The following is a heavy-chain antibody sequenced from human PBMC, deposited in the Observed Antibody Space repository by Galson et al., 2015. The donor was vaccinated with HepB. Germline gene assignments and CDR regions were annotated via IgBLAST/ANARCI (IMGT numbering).Heavy chain of an antibody. J-gene: IGHJ4*02. CDR3: ASHPYSGSYSGGVDS. CDR1: GGSISSSSYY. D-gene: IGHD1-26*01. CDR2: IYYSGST. Sequence: SETLSLTCTVSGGSISSSSYYWGWIRQPPGKGLEWIGSIYYSGSTYYNPSLKSRVTISVDTSKNQFSLKLSSVTAADTAVYYCASHPYSGSYSGGVDSWGQGTLVTVSS. V-gene: IGHV4-39*07.